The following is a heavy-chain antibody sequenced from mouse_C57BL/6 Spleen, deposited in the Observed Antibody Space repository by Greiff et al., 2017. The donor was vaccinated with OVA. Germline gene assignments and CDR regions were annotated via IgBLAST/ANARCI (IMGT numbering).Heavy chain of an antibody. Sequence: QVQLQQSGAELVRPGASVKLSCKASGYTFTDYYINWVKQRPGQGLEWIARIYPGSGNTYYNEKFKGKATLTAEKSSSTAYMQLSSLTSEDSAVYFCARSGDYDGSSFAYWGQGTLVTVSA. CDR3: ARSGDYDGSSFAY. V-gene: IGHV1-76*01. CDR1: GYTFTDYY. CDR2: IYPGSGNT. J-gene: IGHJ3*01. D-gene: IGHD2-4*01.